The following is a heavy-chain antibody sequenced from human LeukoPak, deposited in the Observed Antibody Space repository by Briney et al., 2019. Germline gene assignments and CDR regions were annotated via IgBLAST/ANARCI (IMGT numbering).Heavy chain of an antibody. V-gene: IGHV3-74*01. J-gene: IGHJ6*03. CDR2: INSDGSST. Sequence: GGSLRLSCAASGFTFSSYWMHWVRQAPGKGLVWVSRINSDGSSTSSADSVRGRFTISRDNAKNTLYLQMNSLRAEDTAVYYCAKSADYYYYYYMDVWGKGTTVTVSS. CDR1: GFTFSSYW. CDR3: AKSADYYYYYYMDV.